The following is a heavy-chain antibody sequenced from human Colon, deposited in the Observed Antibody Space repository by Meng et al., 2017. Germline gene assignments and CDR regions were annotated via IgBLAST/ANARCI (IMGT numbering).Heavy chain of an antibody. Sequence: QGELSATGLGLVQLSVTLSLPCAVSGTSVSMSKWENWVRQAPGKGLEWIGEIYHIVSTNYNPSLKSRVTILVDESKNEFSLKLTSVTAADTAVYYCARENDSGNSYDHWGRGTLVTVSS. CDR3: ARENDSGNSYDH. D-gene: IGHD3-10*01. V-gene: IGHV4-4*02. CDR2: IYHIVST. J-gene: IGHJ4*02. CDR1: GTSVSMSKW.